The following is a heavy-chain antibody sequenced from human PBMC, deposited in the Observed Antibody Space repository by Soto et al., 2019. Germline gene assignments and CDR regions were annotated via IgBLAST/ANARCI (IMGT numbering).Heavy chain of an antibody. CDR3: VRANWNVDY. D-gene: IGHD1-1*01. V-gene: IGHV3-11*06. CDR2: ISSAGDYT. CDR1: GFTFSRYY. J-gene: IGHJ4*02. Sequence: LRLFCAASGFTFSRYYMTWVRQAPGEGLEWISYISSAGDYTVYADSVKGRFTISRDNTRDSLFLQMNSLRVEDTAVYYCVRANWNVDYWGRGTRVTVSS.